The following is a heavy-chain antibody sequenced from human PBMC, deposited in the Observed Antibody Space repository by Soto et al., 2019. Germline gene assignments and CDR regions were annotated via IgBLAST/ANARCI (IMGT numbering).Heavy chain of an antibody. CDR1: GCTFSSYA. D-gene: IGHD4-4*01. CDR3: ARDGGVYDYSPFDY. V-gene: IGHV1-69*12. CDR2: IIPIFGTA. J-gene: IGHJ4*02. Sequence: QVQLVQSGAEVKKPGSSVKVSCKASGCTFSSYAISWVRQAPGQGLEWMGGIIPIFGTANYAQKFQGRVTITADESTTTAYMELSRLRSEDTAVYYCARDGGVYDYSPFDYWGQGTLVTVSS.